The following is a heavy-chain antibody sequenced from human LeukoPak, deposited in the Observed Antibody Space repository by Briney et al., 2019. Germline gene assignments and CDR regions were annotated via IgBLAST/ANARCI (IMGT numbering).Heavy chain of an antibody. J-gene: IGHJ6*02. Sequence: SCKASGGTFSSYAMSWVRQAPGKGLEWVSVIGGSVGSIYYADSVKGRFTISRDNSKNTLYLQMNSLRAEDTAVYYCAKEEGSGYYYGMDVWGQGTTVTVSS. CDR3: AKEEGSGYYYGMDV. V-gene: IGHV3-23*01. CDR2: IGGSVGSI. D-gene: IGHD3-10*01. CDR1: GGTFSSYA.